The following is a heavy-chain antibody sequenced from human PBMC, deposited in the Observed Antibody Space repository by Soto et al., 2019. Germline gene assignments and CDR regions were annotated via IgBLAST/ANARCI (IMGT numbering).Heavy chain of an antibody. CDR2: INAGNGNT. D-gene: IGHD2-21*02. J-gene: IGHJ4*02. V-gene: IGHV1-3*01. CDR1: GYTFTSYG. CDR3: ARSIVVVTALDY. Sequence: GASVKVSCKASGYTFTSYGISWVRQAPGQRLEWMGWINAGNGNTKYSQKFQGRVTITRDTSASTAYMELSSLRSEDTAVYYCARSIVVVTALDYWGQGTLVTV.